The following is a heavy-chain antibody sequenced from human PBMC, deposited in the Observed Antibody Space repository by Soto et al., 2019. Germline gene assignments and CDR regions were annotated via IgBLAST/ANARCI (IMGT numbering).Heavy chain of an antibody. V-gene: IGHV3-21*01. J-gene: IGHJ5*02. CDR1: GFTFSSYS. CDR2: ISSSSSYI. D-gene: IGHD2-15*01. CDR3: ARDRRYRSGGSCYEVILWFDP. Sequence: GGSLRLSCAASGFTFSSYSMNWVRQAPWKGLEWVSSISSSSSYIYYADSVKGRFTISRDNAKNSLYLQMNSLRAEDTAVYYCARDRRYRSGGSCYEVILWFDPWGQGTLVTVSS.